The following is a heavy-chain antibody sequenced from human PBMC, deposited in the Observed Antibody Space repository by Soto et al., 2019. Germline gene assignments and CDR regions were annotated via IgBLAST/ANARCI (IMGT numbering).Heavy chain of an antibody. CDR1: GGSFSGYY. Sequence: QVQLQQWGAGLLKPSETLSLTCAVYGGSFSGYYWSWIRQPPGKGLEWIGEISHSGSTNYNPSLKSRVTISVDTSKNQFSLKLSSVTAADTAVYYCARGRYYYGSGPKKGFDPWGQGTLVTVSS. V-gene: IGHV4-34*01. D-gene: IGHD3-10*01. CDR2: ISHSGST. J-gene: IGHJ5*02. CDR3: ARGRYYYGSGPKKGFDP.